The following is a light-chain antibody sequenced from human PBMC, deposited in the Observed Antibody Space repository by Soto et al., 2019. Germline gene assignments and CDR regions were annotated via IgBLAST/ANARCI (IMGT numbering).Light chain of an antibody. V-gene: IGLV2-23*01. Sequence: QSVLTQPASVSGSPGQSITISCTGTRSDVGNYNLVSWYQQRPGKAPKLMIYEGSKRPSGVSNRFSGSKSCSTASLTISGLQAADEADYYCCSYAGSSSYVFGTGTKVTVL. J-gene: IGLJ1*01. CDR1: RSDVGNYNL. CDR2: EGS. CDR3: CSYAGSSSYV.